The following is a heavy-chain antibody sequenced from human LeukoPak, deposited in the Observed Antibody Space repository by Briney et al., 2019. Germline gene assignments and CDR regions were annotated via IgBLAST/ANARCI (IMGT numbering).Heavy chain of an antibody. D-gene: IGHD6-19*01. V-gene: IGHV3-7*01. J-gene: IGHJ3*02. CDR2: IKQDGSEK. Sequence: PGGSLRLSCAASGFTFSSYWMSWARQAPGKGLEWVANIKQDGSEKYYVDSVKGRFTISRDNAKDSLYLQMNSLRAEDTAVYYCARVRDWIAVAGNDAFDIWGQGTMVTVSS. CDR1: GFTFSSYW. CDR3: ARVRDWIAVAGNDAFDI.